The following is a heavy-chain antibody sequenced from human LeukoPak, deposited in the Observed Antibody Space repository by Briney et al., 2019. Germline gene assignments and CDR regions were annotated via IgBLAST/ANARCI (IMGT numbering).Heavy chain of an antibody. Sequence: PSETLSLTCTVSGCSVSSMSYYWGWIRQPPGKVLEWIGNTYYSGSTYYNPSLNSLVTISAITSQNQFTRKLTSVTAAEPAVYYCARMARMNTLRYFDWRPPRWYYYMDVWGKGTTVTISS. CDR3: ARMARMNTLRYFDWRPPRWYYYMDV. CDR1: GCSVSSMSYY. V-gene: IGHV4-39*01. CDR2: TYYSGST. D-gene: IGHD3-9*01. J-gene: IGHJ6*03.